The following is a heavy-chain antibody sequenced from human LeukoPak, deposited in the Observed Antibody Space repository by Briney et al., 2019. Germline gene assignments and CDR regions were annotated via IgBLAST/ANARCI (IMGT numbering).Heavy chain of an antibody. V-gene: IGHV3-23*01. CDR1: GFTFSSYA. CDR2: ISGSGGST. CDR3: AKEGPQEYYEILTGYSYYWYFDL. J-gene: IGHJ2*01. Sequence: GGSLRLSCAASGFTFSSYAMSWVRQAAGKGLEWVSAISGSGGSTYYADSVKGRFTISRDNAKNTLYLQMNSLRAEDTAEYYCAKEGPQEYYEILTGYSYYWYFDLWGRGTLVTVSS. D-gene: IGHD3-9*01.